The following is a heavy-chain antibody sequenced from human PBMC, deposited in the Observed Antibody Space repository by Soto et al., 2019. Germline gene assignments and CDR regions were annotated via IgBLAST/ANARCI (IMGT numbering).Heavy chain of an antibody. CDR3: VKDMRGPDGSYLTFGLDV. V-gene: IGHV3-9*01. CDR2: ITWSSGVM. Sequence: HPGGSLRLSCTASGFTFGDYGMHWVRQTPGKGLEWVSGITWSSGVMAYADSVKGRFTVSRDNAKNFLYLQMNSLRADDTALYYCVKDMRGPDGSYLTFGLDVWGHGTTVTVSS. CDR1: GFTFGDYG. J-gene: IGHJ6*02. D-gene: IGHD1-26*01.